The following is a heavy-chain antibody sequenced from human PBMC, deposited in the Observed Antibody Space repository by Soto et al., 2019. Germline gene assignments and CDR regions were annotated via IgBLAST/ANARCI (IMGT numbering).Heavy chain of an antibody. J-gene: IGHJ4*02. Sequence: DVQLLESGGGLVQPEGSLRLSCAASGFTFSSYAMGWVRQGPGKGLEWVAVVSIGGSTHYADSVRGRFTISRYNSKNSLSLKKNSLTAEDTAVYFCAKRRGAGGHFDYWGQGALVTVSS. V-gene: IGHV3-23*01. CDR2: VSIGGST. CDR1: GFTFSSYA. CDR3: AKRRGAGGHFDY. D-gene: IGHD2-15*01.